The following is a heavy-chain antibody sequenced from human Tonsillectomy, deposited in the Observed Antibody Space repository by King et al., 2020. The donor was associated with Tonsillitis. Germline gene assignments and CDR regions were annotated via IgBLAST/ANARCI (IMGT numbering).Heavy chain of an antibody. V-gene: IGHV3-30-3*01. CDR1: GFTFSSCV. Sequence: VQLVESGGGVVQPGRSLRLSCAASGFTFSSCVMHWVRQAPGKGLEWVAVISYDGSNKHNADSVKGRFTISRDNTKNTLFLQMNSLRAEDTVVYYCVSGRGTSGDNPLDYWGQGTLVTVSS. D-gene: IGHD2-8*01. CDR3: VSGRGTSGDNPLDY. J-gene: IGHJ4*02. CDR2: ISYDGSNK.